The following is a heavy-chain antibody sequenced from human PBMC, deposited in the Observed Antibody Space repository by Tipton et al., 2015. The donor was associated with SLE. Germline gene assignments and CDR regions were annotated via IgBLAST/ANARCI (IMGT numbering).Heavy chain of an antibody. CDR3: VRDEYSSGCFDY. Sequence: LRLSCTVSGGSISSSSYYWGWIRQPPGKGLEWIGSIYHSGSTYYNPSLKSRVTILLDTSKNQFSLKLSSVTAADTAVYYCVRDEYSSGCFDYWGQGTLVTVSS. J-gene: IGHJ4*02. CDR1: GGSISSSSYY. D-gene: IGHD6-19*01. V-gene: IGHV4-39*07. CDR2: IYHSGST.